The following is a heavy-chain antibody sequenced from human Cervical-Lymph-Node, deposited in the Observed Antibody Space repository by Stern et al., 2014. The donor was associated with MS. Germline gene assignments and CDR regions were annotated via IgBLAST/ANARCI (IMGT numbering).Heavy chain of an antibody. V-gene: IGHV3-21*01. CDR2: ISRGGSYI. CDR1: GFTFSSYS. Sequence: EVQLVESGGGLVQPGGSLRLSCAASGFTFSSYSMNWVRQAPGKGLEWVASISRGGSYIYYAASLKGRFTISTDNAKNSLYLQMNSLRAEDTAVYYCARGRGGNYRYYFDYWGQGTLVTVSS. CDR3: ARGRGGNYRYYFDY. J-gene: IGHJ4*02. D-gene: IGHD4-23*01.